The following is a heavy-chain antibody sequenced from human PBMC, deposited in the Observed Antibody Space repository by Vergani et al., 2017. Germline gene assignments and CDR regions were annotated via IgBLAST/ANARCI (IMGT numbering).Heavy chain of an antibody. CDR2: VRYDGSSE. CDR1: GFSLYTYG. V-gene: IGHV3-30*02. Sequence: QVQLVESGGGVFQPGRSLRLSSTLSGFSLYTYGIHCVRQAPGEGVGWVSFVRYDGSSEYYGDSVKGRFTISRDKSQNTVNLQMNSQRTGDTAVYFCENSVNGGNVCVAYVGMDVLGRGTTVNGSS. D-gene: IGHD7-27*01. CDR3: ENSVNGGNVCVAYVGMDV. J-gene: IGHJ6*01.